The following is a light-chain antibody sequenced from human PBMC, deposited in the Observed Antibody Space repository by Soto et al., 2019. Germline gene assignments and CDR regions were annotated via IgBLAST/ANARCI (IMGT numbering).Light chain of an antibody. CDR3: QQLTTYPIT. V-gene: IGKV1-9*01. Sequence: DIQLTQSPSFLSGSVGDRVIITCRASQGIRSYLAWYQQKPGKAPKLLIYAASTLQSGVPSRFSGSGSGTEFSLTISSLQPEDFATYYCQQLTTYPITFGQGTRLEPK. CDR1: QGIRSY. CDR2: AAS. J-gene: IGKJ5*01.